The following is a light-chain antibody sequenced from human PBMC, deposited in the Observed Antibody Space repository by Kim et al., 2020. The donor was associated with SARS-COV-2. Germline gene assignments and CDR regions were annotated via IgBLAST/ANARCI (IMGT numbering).Light chain of an antibody. CDR1: QSVSRSY. CDR2: GAS. J-gene: IGKJ2*01. Sequence: LSPGQRAPLSCRASQSVSRSYLAWYQQKPGQAPRLLIYGASSRATGIPDRFSGSGSGTDFTLTISRLEPEDFAVYYCQQYGSSPLTFGQGTKLEIK. CDR3: QQYGSSPLT. V-gene: IGKV3-20*01.